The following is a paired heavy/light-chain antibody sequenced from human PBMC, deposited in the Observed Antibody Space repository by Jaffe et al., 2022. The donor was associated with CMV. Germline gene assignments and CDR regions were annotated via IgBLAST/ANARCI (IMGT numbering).Light chain of an antibody. Sequence: QSALTQPPSASGSPGQSVTISCTGTSSDVGAFEYVSWYQQHPGRVPKLMIYEVIKRPSGVPDRFSGSKSGNTASLTVSGLQAEDEADYFCSSYAGNNNLVFGGGTKLTVL. CDR1: SSDVGAFEY. V-gene: IGLV2-8*01. J-gene: IGLJ3*02. CDR2: EVI. CDR3: SSYAGNNNLV.
Heavy chain of an antibody. J-gene: IGHJ2*01. D-gene: IGHD6-19*01. CDR3: ARDSSGWLLWYFEV. Sequence: EVQLVETGGGLIQPGGSLRLSCAASGFSVTNSYMNWVRQAPGKGLEWVSLIYAGGVTYYADAVRGRFTISRDDSKNTLYLQMNSLRAEDTAMYYCARDSSGWLLWYFEVWGRGALVTVSS. CDR2: IYAGGVT. V-gene: IGHV3-53*02. CDR1: GFSVTNSY.